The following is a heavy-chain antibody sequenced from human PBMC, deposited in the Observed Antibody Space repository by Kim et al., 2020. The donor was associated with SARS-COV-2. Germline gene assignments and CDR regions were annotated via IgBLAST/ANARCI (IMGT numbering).Heavy chain of an antibody. CDR1: GYSFTSYW. V-gene: IGHV5-51*01. J-gene: IGHJ4*02. CDR2: IYPGDSDT. D-gene: IGHD6-19*01. Sequence: GESLKISCKGSGYSFTSYWIGWVRQMPGKGLEWMGIIYPGDSDTRYSPSFQGQVTISADKSISTAYLQWSSLKASDTAMYYCARKSEHLAVAGTEGSDFDYWGQGTLVTVSS. CDR3: ARKSEHLAVAGTEGSDFDY.